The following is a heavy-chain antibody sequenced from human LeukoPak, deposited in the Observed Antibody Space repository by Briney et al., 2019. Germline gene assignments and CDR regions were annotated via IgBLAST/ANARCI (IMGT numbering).Heavy chain of an antibody. J-gene: IGHJ5*02. Sequence: PGGTLRLSCAASGFTFSSYGMSWVRQAPGKGLEWVSAISGSGGSTYYADSVKGRFTISRDNSKNTLYLQMNSLRAEDTAVYYCAKNKEQLVRCGFDPWGQGTLVTVSS. D-gene: IGHD6-13*01. V-gene: IGHV3-23*01. CDR1: GFTFSSYG. CDR3: AKNKEQLVRCGFDP. CDR2: ISGSGGST.